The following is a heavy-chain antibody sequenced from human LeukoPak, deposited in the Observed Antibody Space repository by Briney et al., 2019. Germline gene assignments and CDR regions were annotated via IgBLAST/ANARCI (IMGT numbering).Heavy chain of an antibody. V-gene: IGHV3-48*01. CDR2: ISSSSSTI. J-gene: IGHJ4*02. D-gene: IGHD3-10*01. CDR3: ARDRVRKLWFGELYEHFDY. Sequence: TGGSLRLSCAASGFTFSSYSMNWVRQAPGKGLEWVSYISSSSSTIYYADSVKGRFTISRDNAKNSLYLQMNSLRAEDTAVYYFARDRVRKLWFGELYEHFDYWGQGTLVTVSS. CDR1: GFTFSSYS.